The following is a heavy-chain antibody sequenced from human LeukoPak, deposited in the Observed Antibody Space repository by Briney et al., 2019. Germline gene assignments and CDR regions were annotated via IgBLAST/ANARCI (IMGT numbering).Heavy chain of an antibody. CDR2: INPSGGST. V-gene: IGHV1-46*01. J-gene: IGHJ4*02. CDR1: GYTFSSYY. CDR3: ARDFFGSGSELDY. D-gene: IGHD3-10*01. Sequence: ASVKVSCKASGYTFSSYYMHWVRQAPGQGLEWMGIINPSGGSTSYARKLQGRVTMTTDTSTSTAYMELRSLRSDDTAVYYCARDFFGSGSELDYWGQGTLVTVSS.